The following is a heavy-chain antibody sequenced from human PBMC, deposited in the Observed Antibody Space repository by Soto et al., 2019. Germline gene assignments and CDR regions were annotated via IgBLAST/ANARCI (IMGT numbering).Heavy chain of an antibody. Sequence: ESGGGLVQPGGSLRLSCAASGFTFSSYWMSWVRQAPGKGLEWVANIKQDGSEKYYVDSVKGRFTISRDNAKNSLYLQMNSLRAEDTAVYYCARHVLRRAFSGAQGGLDYWGQGTLVTVSS. J-gene: IGHJ4*02. CDR1: GFTFSSYW. CDR3: ARHVLRRAFSGAQGGLDY. D-gene: IGHD3-10*01. V-gene: IGHV3-7*01. CDR2: IKQDGSEK.